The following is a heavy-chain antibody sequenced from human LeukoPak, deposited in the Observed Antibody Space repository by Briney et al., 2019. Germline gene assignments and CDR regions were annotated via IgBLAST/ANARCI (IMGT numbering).Heavy chain of an antibody. CDR3: ARGISWFGELLYPMDDAFDI. Sequence: SETLSLTCTVSGGSISSGSYYWSWIRQPAGKGLEWIGRIYTSGSTNYNPSLKSRVTISVDTSKNQFSLKLSSVTAADTAVYYCARGISWFGELLYPMDDAFDIWGQGTMVTVSS. CDR2: IYTSGST. D-gene: IGHD3-10*01. CDR1: GGSISSGSYY. J-gene: IGHJ3*02. V-gene: IGHV4-61*02.